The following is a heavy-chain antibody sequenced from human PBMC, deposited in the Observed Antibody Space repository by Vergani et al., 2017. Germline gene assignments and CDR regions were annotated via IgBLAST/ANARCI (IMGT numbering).Heavy chain of an antibody. CDR3: ARAAVAGLGWSFDY. CDR2: ISSSSSYI. V-gene: IGHV3-21*01. CDR1: GFTFSSYS. D-gene: IGHD6-19*01. J-gene: IGHJ4*02. Sequence: EVQLVESGGGLVKPGGSLRLSCAASGFTFSSYSMNWVRQAPGKGLEWVSSISSSSSYIYYADSVTGRFTISRDNAKNSLYLQMNSLRAEDTAVYYCARAAVAGLGWSFDYWGQGTLVTVSS.